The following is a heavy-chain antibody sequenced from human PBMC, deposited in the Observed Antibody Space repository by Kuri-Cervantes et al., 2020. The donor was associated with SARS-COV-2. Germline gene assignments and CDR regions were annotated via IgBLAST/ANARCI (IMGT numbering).Heavy chain of an antibody. V-gene: IGHV3-74*01. CDR2: INSDGSST. CDR1: GFTFSSYW. Sequence: GGSLRLSCAASGFTFSSYWMHWVRQAPGKGLVWVSHINSDGSSTSYADSVKGRFTISRDNAKNTLYLQMNSLRAEDTAVYYCTTDLPITIFGVVYYYYYMDVWGKGITVTVSS. D-gene: IGHD3-3*01. CDR3: TTDLPITIFGVVYYYYYMDV. J-gene: IGHJ6*03.